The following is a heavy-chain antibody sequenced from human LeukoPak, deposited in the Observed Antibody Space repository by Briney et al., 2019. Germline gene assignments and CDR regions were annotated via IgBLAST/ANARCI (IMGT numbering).Heavy chain of an antibody. V-gene: IGHV1-8*01. CDR3: ARGMITFGGVIVMNNY. J-gene: IGHJ4*02. CDR2: MNPNSGNT. Sequence: ASVKVSCKASGYTFTSYDINWVRQATGQGLERMGWMNPNSGNTGYAQKFQGRVTMTRNTYIRTAYMELSSLRSEDTAVYYCARGMITFGGVIVMNNYWGQGTLVTVSS. CDR1: GYTFTSYD. D-gene: IGHD3-16*02.